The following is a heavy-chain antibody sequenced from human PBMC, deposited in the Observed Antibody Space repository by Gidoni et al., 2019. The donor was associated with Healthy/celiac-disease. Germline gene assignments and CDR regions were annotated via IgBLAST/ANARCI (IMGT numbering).Heavy chain of an antibody. J-gene: IGHJ4*02. V-gene: IGHV3-23*01. Sequence: EVQLLESGGGLVQPGGSLILSGAASGFPFTRHAMSWVRQAPGKGLEWVSAISGSGGSTYYADSVKGRFTISRDNSKNTLYLQMNSLRAEDTAVYYCAKDQEGTTVTPFYFDYWGQGTLVTVSS. CDR3: AKDQEGTTVTPFYFDY. CDR1: GFPFTRHA. D-gene: IGHD4-17*01. CDR2: ISGSGGST.